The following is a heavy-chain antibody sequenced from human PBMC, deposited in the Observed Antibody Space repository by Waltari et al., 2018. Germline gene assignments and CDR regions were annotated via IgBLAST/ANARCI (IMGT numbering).Heavy chain of an antibody. CDR1: GGPINNYY. CDR2: IYHSGAT. Sequence: QVQLQESGPGLLRPSETLSLTCTVSGGPINNYYWTWIRQPPGKGREWIGYIYHSGATNYRPSIKSRVTISLDTSKSQFSLKLSSVTAADTGVYYCAGGSGYYYDSTFDYWGQGTLVTVSS. CDR3: AGGSGYYYDSTFDY. D-gene: IGHD3-22*01. J-gene: IGHJ4*02. V-gene: IGHV4-59*01.